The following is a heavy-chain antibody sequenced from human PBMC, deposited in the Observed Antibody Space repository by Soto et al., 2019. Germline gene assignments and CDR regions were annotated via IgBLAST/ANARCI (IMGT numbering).Heavy chain of an antibody. CDR2: ISAYNGNT. CDR1: GYTFTSYG. J-gene: IGHJ6*03. Sequence: ASVKVSCKASGYTFTSYGISWVRQAPGQGLEWMGWISAYNGNTNYAQKLQGRVTMTTDTSTSTAYMELRSLRSDDTAVYYCVSDTLRDRQANSLSTDTADWGKGTPVTVSS. CDR3: VSDTLRDRQANSLSTDTAD. V-gene: IGHV1-18*01. D-gene: IGHD7-27*01.